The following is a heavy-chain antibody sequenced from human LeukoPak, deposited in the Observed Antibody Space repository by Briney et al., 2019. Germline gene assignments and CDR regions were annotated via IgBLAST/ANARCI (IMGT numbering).Heavy chain of an antibody. CDR1: GGSISSSSDY. CDR3: ARPRIPGIAAAGFDY. Sequence: SETLSLTCTVSGGSISSSSDYWGWIRQAPGKGLEWIGSIYYHENTYYNSSLKSRVTISVDTSKNQFSLKLNSVTAADTAVYYCARPRIPGIAAAGFDYWGQGTLVTVSS. D-gene: IGHD6-13*01. V-gene: IGHV4-39*07. CDR2: IYYHENT. J-gene: IGHJ4*02.